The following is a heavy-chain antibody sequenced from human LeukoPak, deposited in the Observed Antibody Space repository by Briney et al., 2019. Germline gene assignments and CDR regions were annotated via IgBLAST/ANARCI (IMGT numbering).Heavy chain of an antibody. D-gene: IGHD2-15*01. Sequence: SHNLSLTCTVSGGSISSGGYYWSWIRQHPGKGLEWIGYIYYSGSTYYNPSLMSRVTISVDTSKNQFSLKLSSVTAADTAVYYCARWVVVVAATQKWFDPWGQGTLVTVSS. CDR1: GGSISSGGYY. J-gene: IGHJ5*02. CDR3: ARWVVVVAATQKWFDP. V-gene: IGHV4-31*03. CDR2: IYYSGST.